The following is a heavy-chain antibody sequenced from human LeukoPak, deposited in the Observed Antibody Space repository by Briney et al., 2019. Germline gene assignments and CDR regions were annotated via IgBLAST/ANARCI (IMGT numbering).Heavy chain of an antibody. D-gene: IGHD6-19*01. CDR1: GFTFSSYA. V-gene: IGHV3-23*01. J-gene: IGHJ4*02. Sequence: GGSLRLSCAASGFTFSSYAMSWVRQAPGKGLEWVSAISGSGGGTYYADSVKGRFTISRDNSKNTLYLQMNSLRAEDTAVYYCAKSVGQWLVRGYFDYWGQGTLVTVSS. CDR3: AKSVGQWLVRGYFDY. CDR2: ISGSGGGT.